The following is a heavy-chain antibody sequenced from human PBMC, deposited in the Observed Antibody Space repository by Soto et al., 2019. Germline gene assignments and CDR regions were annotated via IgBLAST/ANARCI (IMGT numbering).Heavy chain of an antibody. CDR3: AKSKELGVSAPDH. CDR1: GFTVNSNR. Sequence: HPGGSLRLSCAAPGFTVNSNRMSWVRQAPGKGLEWVSVIYTGDSTYYVDSVKDRFTISRDSSKNTLYLQMNSLRVEDTAVYYCAKSKELGVSAPDHWGQGTLVTVSS. D-gene: IGHD1-26*01. J-gene: IGHJ4*02. CDR2: IYTGDST. V-gene: IGHV3-66*01.